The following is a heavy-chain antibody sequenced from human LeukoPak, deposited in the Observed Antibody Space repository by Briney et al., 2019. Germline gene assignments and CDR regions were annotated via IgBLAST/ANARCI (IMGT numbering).Heavy chain of an antibody. V-gene: IGHV1-18*01. Sequence: ASVKVSCKASGYTFTSYGINWVRQAPGQGLEWMGWISAYNGDTNYAQKLQGRVTMTTDTSTSTAYMELRSLRSDDTAVYYCARARGDYDILTGYHTRYYFDYWGKGTLVTVSS. CDR2: ISAYNGDT. CDR1: GYTFTSYG. D-gene: IGHD3-9*01. J-gene: IGHJ4*02. CDR3: ARARGDYDILTGYHTRYYFDY.